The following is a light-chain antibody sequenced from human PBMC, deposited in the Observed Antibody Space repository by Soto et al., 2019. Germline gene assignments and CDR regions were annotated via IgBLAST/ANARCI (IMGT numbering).Light chain of an antibody. CDR1: QRVSTN. V-gene: IGKV3-15*01. J-gene: IGKJ4*01. Sequence: EIVMTQSPATLSVSPGERATLSCRASQRVSTNLAWYQQKPGQAPRLLIYAASVRATGIPARFSGSGSGTEFTLTISSLQSEDFAVYYWQQYDERPTNISFGGGTKVEIK. CDR2: AAS. CDR3: QQYDERPTNIS.